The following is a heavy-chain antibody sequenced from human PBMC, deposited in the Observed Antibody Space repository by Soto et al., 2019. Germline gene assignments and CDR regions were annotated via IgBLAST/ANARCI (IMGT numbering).Heavy chain of an antibody. D-gene: IGHD6-19*01. CDR2: IDCSDSYI. CDR3: ERHGGRGWRFAH. Sequence: PWDSLKISCKGSGYTLTTCGITCGRQMPAKGQEWVATIDCSDSYINYSPSFQGHVTISADKSVSTAYLQWSSLKASDSAMYFCERHGGRGWRFAHCGLGTLVTVYS. V-gene: IGHV5-10-1*01. CDR1: GYTLTTCG. J-gene: IGHJ4*02.